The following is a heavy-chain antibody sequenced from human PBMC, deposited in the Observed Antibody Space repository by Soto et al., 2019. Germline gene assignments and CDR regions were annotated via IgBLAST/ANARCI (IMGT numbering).Heavy chain of an antibody. CDR2: IYWNDDK. CDR3: AHRPAAVAGTNWFDP. Sequence: ESGPTLVNPTQTLTLTCSFSGFSLSTSGVGVGWIRQPPGKALEWLALIYWNDDKRYSPSLKSRLTITKDTSKNQVVLIMTNMDPVDTATYYCAHRPAAVAGTNWFDPWGQGTLVTVSS. V-gene: IGHV2-5*01. J-gene: IGHJ5*02. D-gene: IGHD6-13*01. CDR1: GFSLSTSGVG.